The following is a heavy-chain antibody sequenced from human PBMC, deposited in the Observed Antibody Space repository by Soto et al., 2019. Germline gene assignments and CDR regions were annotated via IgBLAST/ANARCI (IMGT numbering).Heavy chain of an antibody. CDR3: ARDSGYGSGASVNHYLDY. D-gene: IGHD3-10*01. Sequence: PSVKVSCKASGYPFTTYGINWVRQAPGQGLEWMGWISVSNGYTNYAQNLQGRVTMTADTSTNVAYMELRSLRSDDTAVYYCARDSGYGSGASVNHYLDYWGHGTLVTVSS. CDR1: GYPFTTYG. J-gene: IGHJ4*01. CDR2: ISVSNGYT. V-gene: IGHV1-18*01.